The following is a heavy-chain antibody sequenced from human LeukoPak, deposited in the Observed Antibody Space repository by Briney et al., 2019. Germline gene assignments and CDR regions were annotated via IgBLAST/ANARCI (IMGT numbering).Heavy chain of an antibody. CDR3: AKAVTAMVADY. V-gene: IGHV3-64*04. CDR2: ISSNGGST. Sequence: PGGSLRLSCSASGFTFSRYAMHWVRQAPGKGLEYVSAISSNGGSTYYADSVKGRFTISRDNSKNTLYLQMNSLRAEDTAVYYCAKAVTAMVADYWGQGTLVTVSS. J-gene: IGHJ4*02. D-gene: IGHD5-18*01. CDR1: GFTFSRYA.